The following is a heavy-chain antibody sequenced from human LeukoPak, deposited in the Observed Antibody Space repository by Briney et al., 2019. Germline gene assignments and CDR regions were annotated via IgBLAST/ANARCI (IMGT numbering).Heavy chain of an antibody. V-gene: IGHV1-18*01. CDR3: AQYIVGATCNY. J-gene: IGHJ4*02. CDR2: ISAYNGNT. D-gene: IGHD1-26*01. Sequence: ASVKVSCKASGYTFTSYGISWVRQAPGQGLEWMGWISAYNGNTNYAQKLQGRVTMTTDISTSTAYMELRSLRSDDTAVYYCAQYIVGATCNYWGQGTLVTVSS. CDR1: GYTFTSYG.